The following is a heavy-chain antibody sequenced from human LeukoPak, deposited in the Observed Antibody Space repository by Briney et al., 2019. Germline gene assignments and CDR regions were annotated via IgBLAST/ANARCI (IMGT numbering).Heavy chain of an antibody. CDR2: INHSGST. Sequence: PSETLSLTCAVYGGSFSGYYWSWFRQPPGKGLECIGEINHSGSTNYNPSLKSRVTISVDTSKNQFSLKLSSVTAADTAVYYCAIPRNYYGSGSYSRGLDYWGQGTLVTVSS. V-gene: IGHV4-34*01. CDR1: GGSFSGYY. J-gene: IGHJ4*02. CDR3: AIPRNYYGSGSYSRGLDY. D-gene: IGHD3-10*01.